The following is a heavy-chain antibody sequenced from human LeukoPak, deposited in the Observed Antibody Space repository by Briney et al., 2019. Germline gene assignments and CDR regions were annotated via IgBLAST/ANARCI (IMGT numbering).Heavy chain of an antibody. D-gene: IGHD3-10*01. Sequence: GESLKISCKGSGYSFTNYWIGWVRQMPGKGLEWMGIIYPGDSDTRYSPSFQGQVTISADKSISTAYLQWSSLKASDTAMYYCARRQVLLGSGMDVWGQGTTVTVSS. CDR2: IYPGDSDT. CDR1: GYSFTNYW. V-gene: IGHV5-51*01. CDR3: ARRQVLLGSGMDV. J-gene: IGHJ6*02.